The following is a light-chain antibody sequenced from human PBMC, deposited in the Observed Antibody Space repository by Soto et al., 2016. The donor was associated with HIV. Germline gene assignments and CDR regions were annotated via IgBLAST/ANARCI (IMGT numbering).Light chain of an antibody. CDR2: AAS. CDR1: QDISTY. CDR3: QQYDTYPLT. J-gene: IGKJ4*01. Sequence: AIRMTQSPSSFSASTGDRVTITCRASQDISTYLAWYQQKPGQAPNLLISAASTLESGVPSRFSGSGSGTDFTLTISCLQSEDFATYYCQQYDTYPLTFGGGTNVEIK. V-gene: IGKV1-8*01.